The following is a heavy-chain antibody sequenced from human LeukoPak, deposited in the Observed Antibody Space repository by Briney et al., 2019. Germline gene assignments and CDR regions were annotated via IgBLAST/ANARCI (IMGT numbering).Heavy chain of an antibody. Sequence: GAPVKVSCKASGYTFTSYGISWVRQAPGQGLEWMGWISAYNGNTNYAQKLQGRVTMTTDTSTSTAYMELRSLRSDDTAVYYCARLGYYYDSSGYLDWFDPWGQGTLVTVSS. V-gene: IGHV1-18*01. D-gene: IGHD3-22*01. CDR1: GYTFTSYG. CDR3: ARLGYYYDSSGYLDWFDP. J-gene: IGHJ5*02. CDR2: ISAYNGNT.